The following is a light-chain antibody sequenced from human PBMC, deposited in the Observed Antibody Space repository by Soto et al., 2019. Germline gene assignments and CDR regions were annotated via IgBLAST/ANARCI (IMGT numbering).Light chain of an antibody. V-gene: IGLV4-60*02. CDR3: ETWDSNTRV. Sequence: QSVLTQSSSASASLGSSVKLTCTLSSGHSSYIIAWHQQQPGKAPRYLMKLEGSGSYNKGSGVPDCFSGSSSGADRYLTISNLQFEDEANYYCETWDSNTRVFGGGTKLTVL. J-gene: IGLJ2*01. CDR1: SGHSSYI. CDR2: LEGSGSY.